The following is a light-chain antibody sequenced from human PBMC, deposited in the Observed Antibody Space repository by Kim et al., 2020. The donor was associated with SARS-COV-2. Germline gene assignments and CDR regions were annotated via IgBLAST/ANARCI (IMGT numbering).Light chain of an antibody. CDR2: DAS. V-gene: IGKV3-20*01. Sequence: EIVLTQSPGMLSLTPGERATLSCRASQSVTSRYLAWYQQRPGQAPRLLIYDASTRATGIPDRFSGSGSGTDFTLTISRLEPEDFAVYYCQQYDSTNTWSFGQGTKVDIK. CDR3: QQYDSTNTWS. CDR1: QSVTSRY. J-gene: IGKJ1*01.